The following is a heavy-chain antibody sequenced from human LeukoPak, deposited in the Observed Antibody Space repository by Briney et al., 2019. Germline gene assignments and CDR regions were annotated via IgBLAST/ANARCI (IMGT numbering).Heavy chain of an antibody. D-gene: IGHD1-26*01. Sequence: PGRSLRLSCAASGFTFSSYAMHWVRQAPGKGLEWVAVISYDGSNKYYADSVKGRFTISRDNAKNTLYLQMNSLRAEDTAVYYCARDLNTGSYDVWGQGTLVTVSS. CDR2: ISYDGSNK. V-gene: IGHV3-30-3*01. CDR3: ARDLNTGSYDV. CDR1: GFTFSSYA. J-gene: IGHJ4*02.